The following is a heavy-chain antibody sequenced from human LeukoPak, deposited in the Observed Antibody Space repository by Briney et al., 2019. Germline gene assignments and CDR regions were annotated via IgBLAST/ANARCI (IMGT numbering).Heavy chain of an antibody. V-gene: IGHV1-2*02. CDR2: INPNSGGT. D-gene: IGHD4-17*01. J-gene: IGHJ4*02. CDR3: ASGNGDTKPHDY. CDR1: GYTFTGYY. Sequence: ASVKVSCKASGYTFTGYYMHWVRQAPGQGLEWMGWINPNSGGTNYAQKLQGRVTMTRDTSISTAYMELSRLRSDDTAVYYCASGNGDTKPHDYWGQGTLDTVSS.